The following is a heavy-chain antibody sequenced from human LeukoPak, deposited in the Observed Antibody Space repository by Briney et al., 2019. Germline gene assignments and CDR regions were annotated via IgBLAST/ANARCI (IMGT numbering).Heavy chain of an antibody. CDR1: GGSISSYY. D-gene: IGHD1-20*01. J-gene: IGHJ4*02. CDR3: AGISGKQGEIDY. V-gene: IGHV4-4*07. CDR2: IYSSGSN. Sequence: SETLSLTCTVSGGSISSYYWSWIRQPAGKGLEWIGRIYSSGSNNYNPSLKRRVTMSVEKSKNQFSLKLSSVTAADTAVYYCAGISGKQGEIDYWGQGTLVTVSS.